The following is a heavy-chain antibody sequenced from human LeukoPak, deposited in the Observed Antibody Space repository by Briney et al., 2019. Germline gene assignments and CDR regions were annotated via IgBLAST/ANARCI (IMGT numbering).Heavy chain of an antibody. CDR1: GGTFSSYA. J-gene: IGHJ4*02. CDR2: IIPIFGTA. D-gene: IGHD3-22*01. CDR3: ARTYYYDSSGYLDY. Sequence: SVKVSCKASGGTFSSYAISWVRQAPGQGLEWMGGIIPIFGTANYAQKFQGRVTITADESTSTAYMELSSLRSEDTAVYYCARTYYYDSSGYLDYWGQGTLVTVSS. V-gene: IGHV1-69*13.